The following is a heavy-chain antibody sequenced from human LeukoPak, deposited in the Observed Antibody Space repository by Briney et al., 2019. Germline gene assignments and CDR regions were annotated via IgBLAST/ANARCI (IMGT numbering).Heavy chain of an antibody. V-gene: IGHV3-48*04. D-gene: IGHD1-26*01. CDR1: GFTFNAFG. J-gene: IGHJ6*02. CDR2: ISSSGSTI. Sequence: GGSLRLSCAASGFTFNAFGMNWVRQAPGKGLEWVSYISSSGSTIYYADSVKGRFTISRDNAKNSLYLQMNSLRAEDTAVYYCARDRGSYYYYGMDVWGQGTTVTVSS. CDR3: ARDRGSYYYYGMDV.